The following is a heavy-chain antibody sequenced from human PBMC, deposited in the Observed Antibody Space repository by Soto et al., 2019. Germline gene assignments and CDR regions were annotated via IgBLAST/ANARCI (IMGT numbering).Heavy chain of an antibody. Sequence: EVQLLESGGGLVQPVGSLRLSCAASGFTFSSYAMSWVRQAPGKGLEWVSVIRSSGDRTYYADSVKGRFTISRDNSKNTLYTQMNSLRAEDTAVYYCAKQQGPGTPYYYAMDVWGQGTTVTVSS. V-gene: IGHV3-23*01. CDR2: IRSSGDRT. D-gene: IGHD1-1*01. J-gene: IGHJ6*02. CDR1: GFTFSSYA. CDR3: AKQQGPGTPYYYAMDV.